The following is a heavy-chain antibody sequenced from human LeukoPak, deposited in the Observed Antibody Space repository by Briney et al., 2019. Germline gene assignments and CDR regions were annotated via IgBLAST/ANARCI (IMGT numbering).Heavy chain of an antibody. CDR3: ADEFGLKWLAD. CDR1: GYTFTGYY. J-gene: IGHJ4*02. V-gene: IGHV1-2*02. D-gene: IGHD6-19*01. Sequence: ASVKVSCKASGYTFTGYYVHWVRQAPGRGLEWMGWINPSSGGANYAQKFQGRVTMTRDTSISTAYMELSRLRSDDTAVYYCADEFGLKWLADWGQGTLVTVSS. CDR2: INPSSGGA.